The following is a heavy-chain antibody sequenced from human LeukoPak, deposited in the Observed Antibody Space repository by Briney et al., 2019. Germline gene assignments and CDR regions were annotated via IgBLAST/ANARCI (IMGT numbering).Heavy chain of an antibody. CDR1: GFTFSSYS. D-gene: IGHD5-24*01. CDR3: VRDGGSVEMATIGDY. Sequence: GGSLRLSCAASGFTFSSYSMNWVRQAPGKGLEWVSSISSSSSYIYYADSVKGRFTMSRDNAKNSLYLQMNSLRAEDTAVYYCVRDGGSVEMATIGDYWGQGTLVTVSS. V-gene: IGHV3-21*01. J-gene: IGHJ4*02. CDR2: ISSSSSYI.